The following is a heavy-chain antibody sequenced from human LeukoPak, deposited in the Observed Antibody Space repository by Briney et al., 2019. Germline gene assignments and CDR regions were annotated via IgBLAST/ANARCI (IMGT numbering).Heavy chain of an antibody. Sequence: ASVKVSCKASGYTFTNYALNWVRQAPGQGLEWMGWINTNTGNPTYAQGFTGRLVLSVDTSLSTAYLQISSLKAEDTAVYFCARVRVRGYYYYYYGMDVWGQGTAVTVSS. CDR1: GYTFTNYA. V-gene: IGHV7-4-1*02. D-gene: IGHD3-10*01. CDR3: ARVRVRGYYYYYYGMDV. CDR2: INTNTGNP. J-gene: IGHJ6*02.